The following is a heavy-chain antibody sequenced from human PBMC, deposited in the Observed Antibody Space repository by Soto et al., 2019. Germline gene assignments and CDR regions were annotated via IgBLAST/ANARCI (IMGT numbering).Heavy chain of an antibody. Sequence: QVQLVESGGGVVQPGRPLRLSCAASGFTFNTYAMHWVRQAPGKGLEWVAVISYDGSKKYYADSVQGRFTISRDNSKNALYLQMNSLRPEDTAVYSCARSPATYDYGGNSVFWYFDLWGRGTPVTVSS. CDR3: ARSPATYDYGGNSVFWYFDL. V-gene: IGHV3-30-3*01. CDR2: ISYDGSKK. CDR1: GFTFNTYA. J-gene: IGHJ2*01. D-gene: IGHD4-17*01.